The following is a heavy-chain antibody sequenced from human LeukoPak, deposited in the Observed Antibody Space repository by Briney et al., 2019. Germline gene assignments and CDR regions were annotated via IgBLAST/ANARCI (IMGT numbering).Heavy chain of an antibody. CDR3: ARSLAVTTLDY. CDR2: INTNTGNP. V-gene: IGHV7-4-1*02. J-gene: IGHJ4*02. D-gene: IGHD4-17*01. CDR1: GYTFTGYY. Sequence: ASVKVSCKASGYTFTGYYMHWVRQAPGQGLEWMGWINTNTGNPTYAQGFTGRFVFSLDTSVSTAYLQISSLKAEDTAVYYCARSLAVTTLDYWGQGTLVTVSS.